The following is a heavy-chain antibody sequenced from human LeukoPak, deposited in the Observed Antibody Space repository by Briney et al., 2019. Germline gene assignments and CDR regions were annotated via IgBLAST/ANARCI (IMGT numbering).Heavy chain of an antibody. V-gene: IGHV3-7*01. Sequence: GGSLRLSCVASGFPFSSYWMSWVRQAPGEGLEFVANMKEDGSVKNYVDSVKGRFTISRDNAENSVYLQMSSLRAEDTALYYCARDPGWSSFDIWGQGAMVTVSS. CDR3: ARDPGWSSFDI. D-gene: IGHD2-15*01. CDR1: GFPFSSYW. CDR2: MKEDGSVK. J-gene: IGHJ3*02.